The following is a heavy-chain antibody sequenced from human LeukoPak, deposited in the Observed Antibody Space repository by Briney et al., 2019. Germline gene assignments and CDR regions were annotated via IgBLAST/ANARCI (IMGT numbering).Heavy chain of an antibody. J-gene: IGHJ4*02. CDR3: AREDRYSSSWYYFDY. CDR1: GYTFTGYY. V-gene: IGHV1-69*13. CDR2: IIPIFGTA. Sequence: ASVKVSCKASGYTFTGYYMHWVRQAPGQGLEWMGGIIPIFGTANYAQKFQGRVTITADESTSTAYMELSSLRSEDTAVYYCAREDRYSSSWYYFDYWGQGTLVTVSS. D-gene: IGHD6-13*01.